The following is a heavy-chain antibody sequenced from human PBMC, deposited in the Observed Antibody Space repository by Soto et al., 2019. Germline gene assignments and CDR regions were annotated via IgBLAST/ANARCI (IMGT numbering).Heavy chain of an antibody. CDR2: TYYRSKWFH. CDR3: ARGNALDV. V-gene: IGHV6-1*01. Sequence: SQTLSLACAISGDSVPSDITSCNWIRQSPSRGLEWLGRTYYRSKWFHDYAASVKSRITINPDTSKNQFSLELNSMTPEDTAVYYCARGNALDVWGQGTVVTV. CDR1: GDSVPSDITS. D-gene: IGHD3-10*01. J-gene: IGHJ3*01.